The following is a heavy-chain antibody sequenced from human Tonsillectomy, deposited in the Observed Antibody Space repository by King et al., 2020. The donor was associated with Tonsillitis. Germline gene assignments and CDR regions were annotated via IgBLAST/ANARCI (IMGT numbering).Heavy chain of an antibody. J-gene: IGHJ5*02. CDR2: ISGSGGST. Sequence: VQLVESGGGLVQPGGSLRLSCAASGFTFISYAMSWVRQAPGKGLEWVSAISGSGGSTFYADSVKGRFTISRDNSKNTLYLQMNSLRTEDTAVYYCAKSLAGISGWFDPWGQGTLVTVSS. CDR3: AKSLAGISGWFDP. D-gene: IGHD3-10*01. CDR1: GFTFISYA. V-gene: IGHV3-23*04.